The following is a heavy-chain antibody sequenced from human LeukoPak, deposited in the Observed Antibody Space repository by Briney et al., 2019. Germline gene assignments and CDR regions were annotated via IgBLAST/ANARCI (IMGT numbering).Heavy chain of an antibody. CDR3: ARSTRGCSGGSCYSSRMDV. J-gene: IGHJ6*04. Sequence: GRSLRLSCAASGFTFSSYDMHWVRQATGKGLEWVSAIGTAGDPYYPGSVKGRFTISRENAKNSLYLQMNSLRAGDTAVYYCARSTRGCSGGSCYSSRMDVWGKGTTVTVSS. CDR2: IGTAGDP. D-gene: IGHD2-15*01. V-gene: IGHV3-13*05. CDR1: GFTFSSYD.